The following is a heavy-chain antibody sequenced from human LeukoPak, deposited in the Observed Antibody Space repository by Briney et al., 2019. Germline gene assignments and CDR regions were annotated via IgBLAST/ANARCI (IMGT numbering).Heavy chain of an antibody. CDR2: MSPNSGNT. J-gene: IGHJ4*02. CDR3: ARVSIAARLWYY. V-gene: IGHV1-8*01. Sequence: ASVKVSCTASGYTFTIYDINWVRQATGKGLEWMGWMSPNSGNTGYAQKFQGRVTMTRNTSISTAYMELSSLRSEDTAVYYCARVSIAARLWYYWGQGTLVTVSS. CDR1: GYTFTIYD. D-gene: IGHD6-6*01.